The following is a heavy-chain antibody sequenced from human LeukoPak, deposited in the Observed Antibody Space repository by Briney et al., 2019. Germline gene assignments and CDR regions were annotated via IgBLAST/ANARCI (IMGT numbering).Heavy chain of an antibody. V-gene: IGHV1-2*02. Sequence: ASVKVSCKASGYTFTGFYMHWVRQAPGQGLEWMGWINPNSGGTNYAQKFQGRVTMTRDTSISTAYMELSRLRSDDTAVYYCARDPATVTTLVWFDPWGQGTLVTVSS. D-gene: IGHD4-17*01. CDR1: GYTFTGFY. CDR2: INPNSGGT. J-gene: IGHJ5*02. CDR3: ARDPATVTTLVWFDP.